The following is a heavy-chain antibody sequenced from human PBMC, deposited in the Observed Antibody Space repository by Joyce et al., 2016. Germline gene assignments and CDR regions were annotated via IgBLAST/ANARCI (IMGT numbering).Heavy chain of an antibody. D-gene: IGHD1-14*01. J-gene: IGHJ4*02. CDR3: ARDLLPDGIISAVDN. Sequence: DVQLVESGGGLVQPGGSLSLSCAASGFTFSSYSMNWVRQAPGKGLEWVSFISGRSSTIYYADSVKGRFTISRDNDKNSLYLQMNSLTAEDTAVYYCARDLLPDGIISAVDNWGQGTLVTVSS. V-gene: IGHV3-48*01. CDR2: ISGRSSTI. CDR1: GFTFSSYS.